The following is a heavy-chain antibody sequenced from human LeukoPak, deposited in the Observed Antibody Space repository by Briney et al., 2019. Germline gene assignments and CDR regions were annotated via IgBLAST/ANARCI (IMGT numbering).Heavy chain of an antibody. CDR3: ARDPSCDY. J-gene: IGHJ4*02. D-gene: IGHD3-10*01. CDR1: GFTFSSYE. Sequence: GGYLRLSCAASGFTFSSYEMNWVRQAPGKGLEWVSYITGSGNTIYYADSVKGRFTISRDNAKNSLYLQMNSLRAEDTAVYYCARDPSCDYWGQGTLVTVSS. CDR2: ITGSGNTI. V-gene: IGHV3-48*03.